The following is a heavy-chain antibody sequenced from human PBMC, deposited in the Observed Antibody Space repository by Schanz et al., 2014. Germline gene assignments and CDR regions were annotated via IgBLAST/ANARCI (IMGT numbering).Heavy chain of an antibody. CDR1: GFTFSDSF. V-gene: IGHV3-11*01. J-gene: IGHJ6*02. CDR2: ISSSGNII. Sequence: QVLLVESGGGLVKPGGSLRLSCSASGFTFSDSFMSWIRQTPGKGLEWLSYISSSGNIIHYADSVRGRFTISRDNAKNSLFLQMNSLRAEDTAKYYCARGNYGMDVWGQGTTVTVSS. CDR3: ARGNYGMDV.